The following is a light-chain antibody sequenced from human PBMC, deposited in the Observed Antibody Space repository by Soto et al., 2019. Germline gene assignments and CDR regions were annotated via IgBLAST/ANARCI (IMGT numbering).Light chain of an antibody. V-gene: IGKV3-20*01. CDR3: HHYDRSPIFT. CDR2: GAS. CDR1: QSVSDNH. J-gene: IGKJ3*01. Sequence: EIVLTQSPGTLSLSPGERATLSCRASQSVSDNHLVWYHQKPGQPPRLLIYGASNRATGIPDRFSGRGSGTDFTLTISRLEPEDFATYYCHHYDRSPIFTFGPGTKVDI.